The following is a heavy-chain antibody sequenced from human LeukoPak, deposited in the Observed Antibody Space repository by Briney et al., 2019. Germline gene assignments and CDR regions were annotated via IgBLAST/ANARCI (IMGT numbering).Heavy chain of an antibody. D-gene: IGHD2-8*01. V-gene: IGHV3-23*04. CDR3: AKDRKVYQE. CDR2: ISDSGGKI. CDR1: GFTFSSYA. Sequence: AQLVESGGGLVKPGGSLRLSCAASGFTFSSYAMSWVRQAPGKGPEWVSAISDSGGKIYYADSVKGRFTITRDNSKNMVYLQMNSLRAEDTAVYYCAKDRKVYQEWGQGTLVTVSS. J-gene: IGHJ4*02.